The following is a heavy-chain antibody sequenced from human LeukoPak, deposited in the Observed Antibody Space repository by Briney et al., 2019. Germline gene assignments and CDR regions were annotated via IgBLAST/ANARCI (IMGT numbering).Heavy chain of an antibody. D-gene: IGHD5-12*01. CDR3: ARVGQAGYVGYPLDY. Sequence: PGGSLRLSCAASGFTFSSYSMNWVRQAPGKGLEWVANIKQDGSEKYYVDSVKGRFTISRDNAKNTLYLQMNSLRAEDTAVFYCARVGQAGYVGYPLDYRGQGTLVTVSS. V-gene: IGHV3-7*01. CDR2: IKQDGSEK. J-gene: IGHJ4*02. CDR1: GFTFSSYS.